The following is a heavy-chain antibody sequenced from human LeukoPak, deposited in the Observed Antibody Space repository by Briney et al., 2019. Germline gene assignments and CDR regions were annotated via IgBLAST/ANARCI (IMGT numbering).Heavy chain of an antibody. CDR3: VKDLRYFDWMTYAS. Sequence: GGSRRLSCAASGFIFDDYAMHWARQARGKGLECVSLNSGHGDSTDYADYVKGRFTISRDNSKNSLFLQMDSLRTEDTALYYCVKDLRYFDWMTYASWGQGTLVTVSS. CDR2: NSGHGDST. CDR1: GFIFDDYA. V-gene: IGHV3-43*02. D-gene: IGHD3-9*01. J-gene: IGHJ4*02.